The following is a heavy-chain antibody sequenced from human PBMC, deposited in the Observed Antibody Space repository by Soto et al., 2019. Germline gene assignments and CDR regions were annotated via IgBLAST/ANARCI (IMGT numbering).Heavy chain of an antibody. CDR1: GFTFSSYA. Sequence: QVQLVESGGGVVQPGRSLRLSCAASGFTFSSYAMHWVRQAPGKGLEWVAVISYDGSNKYYADSVKGRFTISRDNSKNTLYLQMNSLRAEDTAVYYCARDPREVTIFGVVNVWGEGTTVTVSS. CDR2: ISYDGSNK. CDR3: ARDPREVTIFGVVNV. J-gene: IGHJ6*04. D-gene: IGHD3-3*01. V-gene: IGHV3-30-3*01.